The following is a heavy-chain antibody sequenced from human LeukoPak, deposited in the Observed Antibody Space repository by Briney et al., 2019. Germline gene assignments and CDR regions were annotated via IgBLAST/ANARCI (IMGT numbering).Heavy chain of an antibody. CDR1: GGSISSGDYY. D-gene: IGHD1-26*01. J-gene: IGHJ5*02. Sequence: SQTLSLTCTVSGGSISSGDYYWSWIRQPPGKGLEWIGYIYYSGSTYYNPSLKSRVTISVDTSKNQFSLRLSSVTATDTAVYYCARSSGSYYWFDPWGQGTLVTVSS. CDR2: IYYSGST. V-gene: IGHV4-30-4*08. CDR3: ARSSGSYYWFDP.